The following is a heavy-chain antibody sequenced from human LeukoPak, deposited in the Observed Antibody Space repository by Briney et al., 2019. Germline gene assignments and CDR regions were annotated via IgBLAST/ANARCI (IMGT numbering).Heavy chain of an antibody. CDR3: ARGGARLYGMDV. Sequence: PSETLSLTCTVSGGSISSYYWSWIRQPPGKGLEWIGYIYYSGSTNYNPSLKSRVTISEDTSKNQFSLKLTSVTAADTAVYYCARGGARLYGMDVWGQGTTVTVSS. CDR1: GGSISSYY. V-gene: IGHV4-59*08. J-gene: IGHJ6*02. D-gene: IGHD4/OR15-4a*01. CDR2: IYYSGST.